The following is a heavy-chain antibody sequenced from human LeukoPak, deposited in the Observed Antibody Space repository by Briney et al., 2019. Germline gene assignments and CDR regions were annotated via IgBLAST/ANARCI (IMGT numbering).Heavy chain of an antibody. CDR2: ISGSGGST. CDR1: GFTFGSYA. D-gene: IGHD5-18*01. Sequence: SGGSLRLSXAASGFTFGSYAMSWVRQAPGKGLEWVSAISGSGGSTYYADSVKGRFTISRDNSKNTLYLQMNSLRAEDTAVYYCAITPGYSYGLYYFDYWGQGTLVTVSS. CDR3: AITPGYSYGLYYFDY. J-gene: IGHJ4*02. V-gene: IGHV3-23*01.